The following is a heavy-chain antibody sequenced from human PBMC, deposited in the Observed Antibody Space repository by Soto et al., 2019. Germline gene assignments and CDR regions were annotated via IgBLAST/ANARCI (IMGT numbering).Heavy chain of an antibody. D-gene: IGHD5-18*01. CDR1: GNSFTTYY. CDR2: IIPIFGTA. Sequence: GASVKVSCKASGNSFTTYYMHWVRQAPGQGLEWMGGIIPIFGTANYAQKFQGRVTITADKSTSTAYMELSSLRSEDTAVYYCASGYSYGIFRIDYWGQGTLVTVSS. V-gene: IGHV1-69*06. J-gene: IGHJ4*02. CDR3: ASGYSYGIFRIDY.